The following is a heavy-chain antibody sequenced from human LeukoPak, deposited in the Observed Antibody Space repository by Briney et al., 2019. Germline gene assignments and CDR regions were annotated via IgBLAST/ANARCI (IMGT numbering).Heavy chain of an antibody. CDR2: ISSSSSYI. Sequence: GGSLRLXCAASGFTFSSYSMNWDRQAPGKGLEWVSSISSSSSYIYYADSVKGRFTISRDNAKNSLYLQMNSLRAEDTAVHYCARSGSGSYAHWGQGTLVTVSS. D-gene: IGHD3-10*01. V-gene: IGHV3-21*01. CDR3: ARSGSGSYAH. CDR1: GFTFSSYS. J-gene: IGHJ4*02.